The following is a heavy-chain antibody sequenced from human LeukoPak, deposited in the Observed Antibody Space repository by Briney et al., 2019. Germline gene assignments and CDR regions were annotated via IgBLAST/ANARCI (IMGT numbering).Heavy chain of an antibody. D-gene: IGHD1-1*01. CDR3: ATGWRVSSFYP. J-gene: IGHJ5*02. CDR1: IGLHRPYY. V-gene: IGHV4-34*01. CDR2: INHSGST. Sequence: PSETLSLTCGVWIGLHRPYYSLGATQPPGKGLESIGEINHSGSTNYNPSLKSRVTISVDTSKNQFSLYVSSVTAWNTAVYYFATGWRVSSFYPWGQGTLVTASP.